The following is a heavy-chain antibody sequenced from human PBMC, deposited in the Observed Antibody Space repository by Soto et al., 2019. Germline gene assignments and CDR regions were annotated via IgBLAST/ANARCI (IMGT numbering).Heavy chain of an antibody. V-gene: IGHV4-59*01. D-gene: IGHD3-10*01. CDR1: GGSISSYY. CDR3: ARGRAGGEGDYYAPLDY. CDR2: IYYSGST. J-gene: IGHJ4*02. Sequence: QVQLQESGPGLVKPSETLSLTCTVSGGSISSYYWSWIRQPPGKGLEWIGYIYYSGSTNYNPSLKSRVTISVDTYKNQFTLKLSSVTAADTAVYYCARGRAGGEGDYYAPLDYWGQGTLVTVSS.